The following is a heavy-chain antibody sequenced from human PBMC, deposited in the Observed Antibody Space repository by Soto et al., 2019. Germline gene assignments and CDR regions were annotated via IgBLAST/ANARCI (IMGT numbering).Heavy chain of an antibody. CDR3: AHTGIMWPLDFYC. J-gene: IGHJ4*01. V-gene: IGHV2-5*01. CDR1: GLSLSTNGVG. CDR2: LYWNDDK. Sequence: QTTLKESGPTLVKPTQTLTLTGTFLGLSLSTNGVGVRWFLQPPVQDLEWLALLYWNDDKRYSPALKSKRTITKDATKSQVVLPRIVMELLETATYCWAHTGIMWPLDFYCWGLGPLVTLSS. D-gene: IGHD2-21*01.